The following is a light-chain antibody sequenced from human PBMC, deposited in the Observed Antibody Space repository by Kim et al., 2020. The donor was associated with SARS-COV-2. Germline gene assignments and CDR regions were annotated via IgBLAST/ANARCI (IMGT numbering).Light chain of an antibody. CDR1: SSNMGNNY. CDR2: DNH. Sequence: PVTKVPPSCSASSSNMGNNYVAWYQQLPGTATELLIYDNHKRPSGIPDRLSGSKSGTSATLGITGLQTGDEADYYCRTWDSSLRAVFGGGTQLTVL. CDR3: RTWDSSLRAV. J-gene: IGLJ3*02. V-gene: IGLV1-51*01.